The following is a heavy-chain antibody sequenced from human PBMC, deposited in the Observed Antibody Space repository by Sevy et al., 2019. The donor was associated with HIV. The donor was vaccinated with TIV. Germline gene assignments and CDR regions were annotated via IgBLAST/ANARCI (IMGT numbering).Heavy chain of an antibody. J-gene: IGHJ6*02. D-gene: IGHD2-15*01. CDR1: GFTFSTYA. CDR2: ISGSGGST. Sequence: GGSLRLSCAASGFTFSTYAMIWVRQAPGKGLEWVSAISGSGGSTYYADSLEGRFTISRDNSKNTLYLQMNSLRAEDTAVYYCAKGDRTFYGMDVCGQGTTVTVSS. V-gene: IGHV3-23*01. CDR3: AKGDRTFYGMDV.